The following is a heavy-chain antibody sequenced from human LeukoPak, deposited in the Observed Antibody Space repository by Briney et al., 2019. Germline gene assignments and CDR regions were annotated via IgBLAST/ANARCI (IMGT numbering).Heavy chain of an antibody. V-gene: IGHV3-30-3*01. Sequence: GGSLRLSCAASGFTFSSYAMHWVRQAPGKGLEWVAVISYDGSNKYYADSVKGRFTISRDNSKNTLYLQMNSLRAEDTAVYYCARDYGGNSGGELDYWGQGTLVTVSS. CDR1: GFTFSSYA. CDR2: ISYDGSNK. D-gene: IGHD4-23*01. CDR3: ARDYGGNSGGELDY. J-gene: IGHJ4*02.